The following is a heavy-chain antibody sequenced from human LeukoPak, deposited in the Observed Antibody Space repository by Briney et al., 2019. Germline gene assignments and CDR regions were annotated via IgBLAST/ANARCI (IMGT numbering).Heavy chain of an antibody. V-gene: IGHV3-23*01. CDR2: ISDSGAGT. CDR1: GFTVSSNY. D-gene: IGHD2-2*01. J-gene: IGHJ2*01. CDR3: ATAYCVSASCIYYYFAL. Sequence: GGSLRLSCAGSGFTVSSNYISWVRQAPGEALEWVSAISDSGAGTYYADSVKGRFTISRDNSKNTLYLQMNSLRAEDTALYYCATAYCVSASCIYYYFALWGRGTLVTVSS.